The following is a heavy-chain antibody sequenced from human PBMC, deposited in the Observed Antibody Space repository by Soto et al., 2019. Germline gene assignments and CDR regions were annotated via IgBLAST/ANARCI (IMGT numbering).Heavy chain of an antibody. CDR2: IFSDGSNT. CDR1: GFTFSSYG. Sequence: QVQLVESGGGVVQPGRSLRLSCAASGFTFSSYGMHWVRQAPGRGLEWVALIFSDGSNTYYADSVKGRFTISRDNSKNSLYLQMNSLRAEDTALYYCARDPTGSFDYWGQGTLVTVSS. V-gene: IGHV3-33*01. D-gene: IGHD1-26*01. CDR3: ARDPTGSFDY. J-gene: IGHJ4*02.